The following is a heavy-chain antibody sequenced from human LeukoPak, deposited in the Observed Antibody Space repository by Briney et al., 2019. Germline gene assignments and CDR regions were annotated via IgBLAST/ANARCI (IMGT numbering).Heavy chain of an antibody. J-gene: IGHJ4*02. CDR2: ISYDGSNK. Sequence: PGRSLRLSCAASGSTFSDYGMHWVRQAPGKGLEWVAVISYDGSNKLYADSVKGRFTISRDNSQNTLYLQMNSLRAEDTAVYYCAKVRYSSSWYGNYWGQGTLVTVSS. CDR1: GSTFSDYG. V-gene: IGHV3-30*18. CDR3: AKVRYSSSWYGNY. D-gene: IGHD6-13*01.